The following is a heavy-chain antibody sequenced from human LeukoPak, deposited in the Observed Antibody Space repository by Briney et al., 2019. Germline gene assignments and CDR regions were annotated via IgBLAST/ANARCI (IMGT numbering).Heavy chain of an antibody. D-gene: IGHD4-17*01. V-gene: IGHV3-23*01. CDR2: ISGSGGST. CDR1: VFTFSSYA. Sequence: GGSLRLSCAASVFTFSSYAMSLVRQAPGKGLEWVSAISGSGGSTYYADSVKGRFTISRDNSKNTLYLQMNSLRAEDTAVYYCAKDRDYGDYSDYWGQGTLVTVSS. CDR3: AKDRDYGDYSDY. J-gene: IGHJ4*02.